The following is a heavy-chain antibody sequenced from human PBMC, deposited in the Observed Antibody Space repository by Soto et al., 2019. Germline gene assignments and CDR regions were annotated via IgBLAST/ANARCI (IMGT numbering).Heavy chain of an antibody. J-gene: IGHJ4*02. D-gene: IGHD3-16*01. Sequence: EVQLLESGGGLVQPGGSLRLSCEASGFTFSSYAMSWVRQAPGKGLEWVSAMSGSGGSTYYADSVKGRFTISRDNSKNPLYLQMNSLRAEDTAVYYCAKNPHITVPLDWGQGTLVTVSS. CDR3: AKNPHITVPLD. V-gene: IGHV3-23*01. CDR2: MSGSGGST. CDR1: GFTFSSYA.